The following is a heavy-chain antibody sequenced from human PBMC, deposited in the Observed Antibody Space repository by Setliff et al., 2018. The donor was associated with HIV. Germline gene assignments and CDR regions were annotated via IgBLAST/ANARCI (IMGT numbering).Heavy chain of an antibody. D-gene: IGHD5-18*01. CDR3: AIGYSHGTNY. Sequence: ASVKVSCKASGYTFTGYYMHWVRQAPGQGLEWMGWINPNSGGTNYAQKFQGRVTMTRDTSTSTVYMELSSLGSEDTAVYYCAIGYSHGTNYWGQGTLVTVSS. V-gene: IGHV1-2*02. J-gene: IGHJ4*02. CDR2: INPNSGGT. CDR1: GYTFTGYY.